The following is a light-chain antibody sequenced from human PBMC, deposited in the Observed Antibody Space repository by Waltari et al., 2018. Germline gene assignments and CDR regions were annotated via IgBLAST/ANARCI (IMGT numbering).Light chain of an antibody. V-gene: IGKV3-15*01. CDR2: GAY. Sequence: EIVMTQSPATLSVSPGERATLSCTASQGDSSNLAWYQQKPGQAPRLLIYGAYSMATGIPGRFSCIGSWTDFTLTISSLQSEDFAVYYCQQYNSWPPYTFCQGTKLQIK. J-gene: IGKJ2*01. CDR1: QGDSSN. CDR3: QQYNSWPPYT.